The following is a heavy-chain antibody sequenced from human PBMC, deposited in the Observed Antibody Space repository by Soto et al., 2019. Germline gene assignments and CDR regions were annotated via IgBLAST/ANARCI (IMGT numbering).Heavy chain of an antibody. J-gene: IGHJ1*01. D-gene: IGHD3-22*01. Sequence: GGSLRLSCAASGFTFSSYAMHWVRQAPGKGLEWVAAICDNGSKRYYADSVKGRFTISRDNSKNTLYLQMNSLRAEDTAVYYCTRDGASAYYDSSGAQYFQYWGQGTLVTVSS. CDR3: TRDGASAYYDSSGAQYFQY. V-gene: IGHV3-33*01. CDR1: GFTFSSYA. CDR2: ICDNGSKR.